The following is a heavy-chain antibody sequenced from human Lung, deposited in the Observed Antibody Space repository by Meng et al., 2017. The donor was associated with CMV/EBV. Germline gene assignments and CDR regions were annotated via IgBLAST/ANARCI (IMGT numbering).Heavy chain of an antibody. CDR2: IYHSGST. CDR3: ASFPPPGKQWLVTDY. Sequence: QWLLQGSGPGLVKPSGILSLTCVVSGGSISSSNWWSWVRQPPGKGLEWIGEIYHSGSTNYNPSLKSRVTISVDKSKNQFSLKLSSVTAADTAVYYCASFPPPGKQWLVTDYWGQGTLVTVSS. V-gene: IGHV4-4*02. D-gene: IGHD6-19*01. J-gene: IGHJ4*02. CDR1: GGSISSSNW.